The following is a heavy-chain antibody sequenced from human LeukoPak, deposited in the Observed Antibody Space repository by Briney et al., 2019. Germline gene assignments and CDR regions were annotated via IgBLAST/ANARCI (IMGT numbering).Heavy chain of an antibody. D-gene: IGHD3-22*01. CDR1: GGSISSSSYY. CDR3: ARDYYDSSYGMDV. J-gene: IGHJ6*02. V-gene: IGHV4-39*07. CDR2: IYYSGST. Sequence: SETLSLTCTVSGGSISSSSYYWGWIRQPPGKGLEWIGSIYYSGSTNYNPSLKSRVTISVDTSKNQFSLKLSSVTAADTAVYYCARDYYDSSYGMDVWGQGTTVTVSS.